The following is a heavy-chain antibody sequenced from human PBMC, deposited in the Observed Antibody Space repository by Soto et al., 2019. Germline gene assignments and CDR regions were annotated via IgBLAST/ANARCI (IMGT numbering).Heavy chain of an antibody. J-gene: IGHJ4*02. Sequence: PGGSLRLSCTASGFTFGDYAMSWFRQAPGKGLEWVGFIRSKAYGGTTEYAASVKGRFTISRDDSKSIAYLQMNSLKTEDTAVYYCTRESLTPGLAAAGIVYWGQGTLVTVSS. V-gene: IGHV3-49*03. CDR1: GFTFGDYA. D-gene: IGHD6-13*01. CDR3: TRESLTPGLAAAGIVY. CDR2: IRSKAYGGTT.